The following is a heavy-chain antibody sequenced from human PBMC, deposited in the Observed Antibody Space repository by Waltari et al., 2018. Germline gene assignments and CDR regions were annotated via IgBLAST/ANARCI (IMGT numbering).Heavy chain of an antibody. CDR3: SGGEVTGTDF. CDR1: GFSFSGSS. J-gene: IGHJ4*02. V-gene: IGHV3-73*01. CDR2: IRREPYNYAT. D-gene: IGHD6-19*01. Sequence: EVQVVESGGGLVQPGGSLKLSCATSGFSFSGSSIHWVRQPSGKGLELVGRIRREPYNYATAYSASVKGRFTISRDDSKNTAFLQMNSLMTEDTAVYYCSGGEVTGTDFWGQGTLVTVSS.